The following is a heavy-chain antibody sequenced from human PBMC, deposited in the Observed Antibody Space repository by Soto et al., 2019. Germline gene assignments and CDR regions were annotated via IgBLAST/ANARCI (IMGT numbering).Heavy chain of an antibody. V-gene: IGHV1-18*04. CDR1: GYTFTSYG. J-gene: IGHJ4*02. CDR3: ARTIYHRSGHYYEAWVYFDY. D-gene: IGHD3-22*01. Sequence: GASVKVSCKASGYTFTSYGISWVRQAPGHGLEWMGWISAYNGNTNYPQKLQGRVTMTTDTSTSTAYMELRILRSDDTAVYYCARTIYHRSGHYYEAWVYFDYSGQGTLVTVSS. CDR2: ISAYNGNT.